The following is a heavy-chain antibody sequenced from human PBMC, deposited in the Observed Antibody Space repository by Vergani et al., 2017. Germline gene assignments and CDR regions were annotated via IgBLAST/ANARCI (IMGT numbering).Heavy chain of an antibody. Sequence: QLQLVQSGAEVKKPGASVKVSCKASGYTFTSYYMHWVRQAPGQGLEWMGIINPSGGSTSYAQKFQGRVTMTRETSTSTVYMELSSLRSEDTAVYYCARDGRRPLWVGETYYYGMDVWGQGP. D-gene: IGHD3-10*01. CDR3: ARDGRRPLWVGETYYYGMDV. V-gene: IGHV1-46*01. J-gene: IGHJ6*02. CDR1: GYTFTSYY. CDR2: INPSGGST.